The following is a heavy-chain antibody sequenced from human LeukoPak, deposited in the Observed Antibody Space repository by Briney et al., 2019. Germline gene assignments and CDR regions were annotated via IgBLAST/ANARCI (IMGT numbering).Heavy chain of an antibody. J-gene: IGHJ4*02. Sequence: SVEVSCKASGGTFSSYAISWVRQAPGQGLEWMGRIIPIFGIANYAQKFQGRVTITADKSTSTAYMELSSLRSEDTAVYYCARAPDYYDSSGYWYYFDYWGQGTLVTVSS. D-gene: IGHD3-22*01. CDR3: ARAPDYYDSSGYWYYFDY. CDR2: IIPIFGIA. V-gene: IGHV1-69*04. CDR1: GGTFSSYA.